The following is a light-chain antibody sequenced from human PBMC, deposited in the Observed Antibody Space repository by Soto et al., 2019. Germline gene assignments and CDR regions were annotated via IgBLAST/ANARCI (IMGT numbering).Light chain of an antibody. J-gene: IGLJ3*02. Sequence: QSALTQPASVSGSPGQSVAISCTGTSSDVGSYDRVSWYQQHTVKAPTLMIYEVNKRPSGVSNRFSGSKSGNTASLTISGLQVEDEDYYYCCSSVGSPNWVFGGGTKLTVL. V-gene: IGLV2-23*02. CDR1: SSDVGSYDR. CDR2: EVN. CDR3: CSSVGSPNWV.